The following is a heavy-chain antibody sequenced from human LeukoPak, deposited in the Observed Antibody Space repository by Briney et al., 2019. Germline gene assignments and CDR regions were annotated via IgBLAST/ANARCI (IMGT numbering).Heavy chain of an antibody. CDR3: GGAFPPRRTSAGDL. CDR2: IRYLSSHV. J-gene: IGHJ4*02. CDR1: GFTFSDYD. D-gene: IGHD3-16*01. Sequence: GGSLRLSCSASGFTFSDYDMNLVRQAPGKGLEWVSSIRYLSSHVYYGDSVKGRFSISRDNAKNSLYLQMNSLGAEDTAIYYCGGAFPPRRTSAGDLWGQGILVTVSS. V-gene: IGHV3-21*01.